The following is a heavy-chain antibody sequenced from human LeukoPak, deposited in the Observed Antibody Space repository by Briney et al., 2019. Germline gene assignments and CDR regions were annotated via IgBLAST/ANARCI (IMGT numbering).Heavy chain of an antibody. CDR1: GFTFSSYW. CDR3: ARSHAAGAYYCYGMDV. Sequence: GGSLRLSCAASGFTFSSYWMSWVRQAPGKGLEWVANIKQDGSEKYYVDSVKGRFTISRDNAKNSLYLQMNSLRAEDTAVYYCARSHAAGAYYCYGMDVWGQGTTVTVSS. J-gene: IGHJ6*02. CDR2: IKQDGSEK. D-gene: IGHD6-19*01. V-gene: IGHV3-7*03.